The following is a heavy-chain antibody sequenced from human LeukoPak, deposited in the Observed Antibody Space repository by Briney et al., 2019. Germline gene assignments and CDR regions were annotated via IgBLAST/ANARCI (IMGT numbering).Heavy chain of an antibody. J-gene: IGHJ6*03. D-gene: IGHD3-10*01. CDR3: ARDRVRGEKGSNYYYYYMDV. V-gene: IGHV3-23*01. Sequence: GGSLRLSCAASGFTFSSFAMSWVRQAPGKGLEWVSTFSGSGGSTYYADSVKGRFSISRDNSKNTLYLQMNSLRAEDTAVYYCARDRVRGEKGSNYYYYYMDVWGKGTTVTISS. CDR1: GFTFSSFA. CDR2: FSGSGGST.